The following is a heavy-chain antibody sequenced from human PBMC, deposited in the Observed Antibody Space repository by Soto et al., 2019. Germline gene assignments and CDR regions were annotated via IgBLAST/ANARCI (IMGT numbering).Heavy chain of an antibody. CDR3: ARDPYYYEGDGYRRHFEF. D-gene: IGHD3-22*01. CDR1: GYSFSAYH. CDR2: MNPNSGAT. Sequence: ASVKVSCKTSGYSFSAYHIHWVRQAPGQGLEWMGWMNPNSGATNSPQKFRGRVTMTRDTSLRTAYMELSGLRSDDTAVYYCARDPYYYEGDGYRRHFEFWGQGTLVTVSS. J-gene: IGHJ4*02. V-gene: IGHV1-2*02.